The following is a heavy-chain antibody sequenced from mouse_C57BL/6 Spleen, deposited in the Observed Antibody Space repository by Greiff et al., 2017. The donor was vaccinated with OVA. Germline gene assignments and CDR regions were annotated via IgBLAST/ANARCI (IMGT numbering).Heavy chain of an antibody. V-gene: IGHV1-15*01. D-gene: IGHD2-1*01. CDR3: TRPGIYYFYGY. CDR2: IDPETGGT. Sequence: QVQLQQSGAELVRPGASVTLSCKASGYTFTDYEMHWVKQTPVHGLEWIGAIDPETGGTAYNQKFKGKAILTADKSSSTAYMELRSLTSEDSAVYYCTRPGIYYFYGYWGQGTTLTVSS. J-gene: IGHJ2*01. CDR1: GYTFTDYE.